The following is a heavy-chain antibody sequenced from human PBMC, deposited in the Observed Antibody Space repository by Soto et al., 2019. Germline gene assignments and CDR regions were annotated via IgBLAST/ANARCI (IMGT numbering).Heavy chain of an antibody. CDR2: VYYRGRS. J-gene: IGHJ4*02. Sequence: ETLSLTCTVSGGSVTNSSYYWGWIRQSPGKGLEWIGSVYYRGRSYSKSSVKSRVTISVDTSKNQFSLNFNSVTASDTALYYCVSQRTTVLTQAYFDYWGPGALVTVSS. CDR3: VSQRTTVLTQAYFDY. D-gene: IGHD4-17*01. V-gene: IGHV4-39*01. CDR1: GGSVTNSSYY.